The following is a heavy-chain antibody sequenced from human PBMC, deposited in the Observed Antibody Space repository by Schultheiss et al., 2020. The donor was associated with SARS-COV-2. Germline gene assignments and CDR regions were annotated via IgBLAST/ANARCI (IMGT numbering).Heavy chain of an antibody. D-gene: IGHD3-22*01. J-gene: IGHJ2*01. CDR3: ARDPGISDSSGYYFFRPYWYFDL. Sequence: SLKISCAASGLTFDDDAMHWVRQAPGKGLEWVSGISWNSGSIGYADSVKGRFSISRDNAKNSLYVQMSSLRAEDTAVYYCARDPGISDSSGYYFFRPYWYFDLWGRGTLVTVSS. V-gene: IGHV3-9*01. CDR2: ISWNSGSI. CDR1: GLTFDDDA.